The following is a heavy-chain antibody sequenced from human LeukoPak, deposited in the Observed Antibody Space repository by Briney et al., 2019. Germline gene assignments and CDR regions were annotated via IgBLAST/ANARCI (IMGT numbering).Heavy chain of an antibody. CDR1: GYSFSNSW. V-gene: IGHV5-51*01. CDR2: IYPGDSDT. Sequence: GESLKISCKGSGYSFSNSWIGWVRQMPGKGLEWMGIIYPGDSDTRYSPSFQGQVTISADKSISTAYLQWSSLKASDTAMYYCARLHYDILTGYYEQPFDYWGQGTLVTVSS. D-gene: IGHD3-9*01. J-gene: IGHJ4*02. CDR3: ARLHYDILTGYYEQPFDY.